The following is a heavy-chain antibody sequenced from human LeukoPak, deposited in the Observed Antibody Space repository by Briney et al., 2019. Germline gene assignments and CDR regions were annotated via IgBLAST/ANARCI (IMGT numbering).Heavy chain of an antibody. J-gene: IGHJ4*02. V-gene: IGHV3-23*01. CDR2: LTGSGIST. Sequence: GGSLRLSCGASGFTFSSYVMGWVRQAPGKGLEWVSALTGSGISTSYADSVKGRFTISRDNAKNSLYSQMNSLRVEDTAVYYCARDRGRVAGEYFDYWGQGTLVTVSS. D-gene: IGHD6-19*01. CDR1: GFTFSSYV. CDR3: ARDRGRVAGEYFDY.